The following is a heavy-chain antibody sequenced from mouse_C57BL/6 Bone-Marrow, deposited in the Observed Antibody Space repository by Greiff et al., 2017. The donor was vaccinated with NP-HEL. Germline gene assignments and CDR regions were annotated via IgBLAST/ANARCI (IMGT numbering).Heavy chain of an antibody. J-gene: IGHJ2*01. Sequence: VQLQQSGTVLARPGASVKMSCKTSGYTFTSYWMHWVKQRPGQGLEWIGAIYPGNSDTSYNQKFKGKAKLTAVTSASTAYMELSSLTNEDSSVYYCTRCPPLLCLDYWGQGTTLTVSS. V-gene: IGHV1-5*01. D-gene: IGHD2-10*01. CDR2: IYPGNSDT. CDR3: TRCPPLLCLDY. CDR1: GYTFTSYW.